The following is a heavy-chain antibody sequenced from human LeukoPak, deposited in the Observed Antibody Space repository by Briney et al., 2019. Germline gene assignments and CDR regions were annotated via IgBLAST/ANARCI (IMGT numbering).Heavy chain of an antibody. Sequence: GGSLRLSCAASGFTFSSYAMSWVRQAPGKGLEWVSAISGSGGSTYYADSVKGRFTISRDNSKNTLYLQMNSLRSDDTAVYYCARESSSWPKNWFDPWGQGTLVTVSS. CDR2: ISGSGGST. J-gene: IGHJ5*02. V-gene: IGHV3-23*01. CDR3: ARESSSWPKNWFDP. CDR1: GFTFSSYA. D-gene: IGHD6-13*01.